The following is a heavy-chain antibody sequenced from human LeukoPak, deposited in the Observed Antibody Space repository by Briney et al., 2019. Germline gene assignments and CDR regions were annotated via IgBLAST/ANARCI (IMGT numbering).Heavy chain of an antibody. Sequence: ASVEVSCKASGYTFTGYYMHWVRQAPGQGLEWMGWINPNSGGTNYAQKFQGRVTMTRDTSVSTAYMELSRLRSDDTAVYYCARDYNVLRFLEWLLTFDYWGQGTLVTVSS. CDR2: INPNSGGT. D-gene: IGHD3-3*01. J-gene: IGHJ4*02. CDR1: GYTFTGYY. V-gene: IGHV1-2*02. CDR3: ARDYNVLRFLEWLLTFDY.